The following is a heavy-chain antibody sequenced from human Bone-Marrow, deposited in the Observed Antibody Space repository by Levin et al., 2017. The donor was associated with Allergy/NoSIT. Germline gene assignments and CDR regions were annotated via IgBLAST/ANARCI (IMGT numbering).Heavy chain of an antibody. V-gene: IGHV1-2*02. CDR2: IDPTRGDT. Sequence: GESLKISCTVSGYSFNDYYIHWIRQTPGQGLEWIGWIDPTRGDTKFAEKFHARVVLSRNSSISTAYMELGRLRADDTALYYCARGGASSNDYWGQGTLVTVSS. D-gene: IGHD6-13*01. J-gene: IGHJ4*02. CDR3: ARGGASSNDY. CDR1: GYSFNDYY.